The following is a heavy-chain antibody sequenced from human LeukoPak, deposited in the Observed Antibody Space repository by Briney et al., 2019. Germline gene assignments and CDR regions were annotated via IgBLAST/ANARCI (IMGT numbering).Heavy chain of an antibody. CDR1: GLTFSSSA. D-gene: IGHD5/OR15-5a*01. J-gene: IGHJ4*02. V-gene: IGHV3-21*01. Sequence: GGSLRLPCAASGLTFSSSAMNWVRQAPGKGLEWVSSINNVASHIYYAHSVKGRFTISRDNAKNSLYLQMNSLSDEDTAVYYCARDPTQYLRYGHFDYWGQGTLVTVSS. CDR3: ARDPTQYLRYGHFDY. CDR2: INNVASHI.